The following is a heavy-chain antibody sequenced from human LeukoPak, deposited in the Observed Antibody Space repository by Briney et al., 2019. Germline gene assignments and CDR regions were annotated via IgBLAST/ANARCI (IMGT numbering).Heavy chain of an antibody. Sequence: GGSLRLSCAASGFTFSSYAMNWVRQAPGKGLGWVSSISSSSSYIYYADSVKGRFTISRDNAKNSLYLQMNSLRAEDTAVYYCARGSGSGSFDYWGQGTLVTVSS. CDR2: ISSSSSYI. V-gene: IGHV3-21*01. D-gene: IGHD3-10*01. J-gene: IGHJ4*02. CDR1: GFTFSSYA. CDR3: ARGSGSGSFDY.